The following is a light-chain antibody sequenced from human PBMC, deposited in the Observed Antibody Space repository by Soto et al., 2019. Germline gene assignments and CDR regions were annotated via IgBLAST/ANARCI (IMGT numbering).Light chain of an antibody. CDR3: SSSTSTSTLV. J-gene: IGLJ1*01. V-gene: IGLV2-14*01. CDR2: EVR. Sequence: QSALTQPASVSGSPGQSITISCTGTSSDVGGYDYVSWYQHHPGKPPKLLIFEVRDRPSGVSKRFSASKSGNTASLTISGLQTEDEADYFCSSSTSTSTLVFGTGTKLTVL. CDR1: SSDVGGYDY.